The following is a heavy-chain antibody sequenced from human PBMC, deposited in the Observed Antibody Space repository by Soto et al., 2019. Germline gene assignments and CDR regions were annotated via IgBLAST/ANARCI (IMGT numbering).Heavy chain of an antibody. CDR2: ISGSDGKT. D-gene: IGHD3-3*01. Sequence: GGSLRLSCTTSGFSFASFAMTWVRQAPGKGLEWVATISGSDGKTYYADSVKGRFSISRDTSRNTLYLQMNSLGADDTAIYYCARWSYLDYWGQGPRVTVSS. CDR1: GFSFASFA. CDR3: ARWSYLDY. J-gene: IGHJ4*02. V-gene: IGHV3-23*01.